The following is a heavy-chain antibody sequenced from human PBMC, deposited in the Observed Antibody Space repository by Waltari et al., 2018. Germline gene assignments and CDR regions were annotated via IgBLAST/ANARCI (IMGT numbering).Heavy chain of an antibody. Sequence: DVQLVASGGGLVQAGGSLRLSCTASGFTFSTHWWHWVRHGPGTGLMCVSRIDSDGSSTSYEDSVRGRFTISRDNAKNTLYLQMNSVRDEDTAVYYCGRARVQGVKYFDYWGRGTLVTVSS. D-gene: IGHD3-10*01. V-gene: IGHV3-74*01. CDR1: GFTFSTHW. CDR2: IDSDGSST. J-gene: IGHJ4*02. CDR3: GRARVQGVKYFDY.